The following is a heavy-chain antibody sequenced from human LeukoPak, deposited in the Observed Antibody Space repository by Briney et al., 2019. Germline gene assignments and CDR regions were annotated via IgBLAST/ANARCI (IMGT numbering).Heavy chain of an antibody. D-gene: IGHD6-13*01. J-gene: IGHJ4*02. Sequence: ASVKVSCKASGYTFTGYYMHWVRQAPGQGLEWMGWINPNNGGTNYAQKFQGRVTMTRDTSISTAYMELSRLRSDDTAVYYCARGGDSSSWYYFDYWGQGTLVTVSS. V-gene: IGHV1-2*02. CDR2: INPNNGGT. CDR3: ARGGDSSSWYYFDY. CDR1: GYTFTGYY.